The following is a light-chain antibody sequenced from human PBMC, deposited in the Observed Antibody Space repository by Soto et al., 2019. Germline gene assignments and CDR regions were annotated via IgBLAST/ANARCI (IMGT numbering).Light chain of an antibody. CDR1: QSLSNR. CDR2: DAS. J-gene: IGKJ1*01. Sequence: DIQITQSPSTLSSSLVYIVTITCRASQSLSNRLAWYQQKPGKAPKVLIYDASSLESGVPSRFSGSGSGTDFILTISSLQPDDFATYYCQYYAGVWAFGQGTKVDIK. CDR3: QYYAGVWA. V-gene: IGKV1-5*01.